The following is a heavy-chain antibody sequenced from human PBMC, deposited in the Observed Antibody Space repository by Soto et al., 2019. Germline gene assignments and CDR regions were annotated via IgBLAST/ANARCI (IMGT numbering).Heavy chain of an antibody. CDR3: AKLAPTSNTWY. J-gene: IGHJ4*02. D-gene: IGHD6-13*01. Sequence: GGSMRLSCAVSGFPFSNYAVIWVRQTPGKGLEWVSAIDASGAYTYYTDSVKGRFTISRDNSKNRLYLQMSSLRAEDTAVYYCAKLAPTSNTWYWGQGTVVTVSS. V-gene: IGHV3-23*01. CDR2: IDASGAYT. CDR1: GFPFSNYA.